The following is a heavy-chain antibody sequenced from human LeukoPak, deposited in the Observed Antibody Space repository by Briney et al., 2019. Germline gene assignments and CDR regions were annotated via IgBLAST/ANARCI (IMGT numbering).Heavy chain of an antibody. CDR1: GGSISSYY. CDR3: ARISWIGDFSLDY. CDR2: IYTSGST. J-gene: IGHJ4*02. V-gene: IGHV4-4*07. D-gene: IGHD3-10*01. Sequence: SETLSLTCTVSGGSISSYYWSWIRQPAGKGLEWIGRIYTSGSTNYNPSLKSRLTMSVDTSRNQFSLKLSSGTAEDTAAYFCARISWIGDFSLDYWGQGALVTVSS.